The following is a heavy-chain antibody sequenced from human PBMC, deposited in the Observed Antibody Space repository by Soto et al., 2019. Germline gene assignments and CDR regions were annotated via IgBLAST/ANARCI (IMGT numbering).Heavy chain of an antibody. CDR2: IYYSGST. V-gene: IGHV4-31*03. J-gene: IGHJ4*02. Sequence: QVQLQESGPGLVKPSQTLSLTCTVSGGSISSGGYYWSWIRQHPGKGLEWIGYIYYSGSTYYNPSLKIRVTIPVDTSKNQFSLKLSSVTAADTAVYYCARGGGGIRRDGFLDYWGQGTLVTVSS. CDR1: GGSISSGGYY. D-gene: IGHD3-16*01. CDR3: ARGGGGIRRDGFLDY.